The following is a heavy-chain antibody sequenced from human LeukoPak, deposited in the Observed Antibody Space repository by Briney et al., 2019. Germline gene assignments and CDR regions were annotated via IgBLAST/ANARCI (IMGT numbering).Heavy chain of an antibody. CDR3: ARGRIVVVPAAIRGSGGMDV. CDR1: GGSFSGYY. Sequence: PSETLSLTCAVYGGSFSGYYWNWIRQPPGKGLEWIGEINHSGSTNYNPSLKSRVTISVDTSKNQFSLKLSSVTAADTAVYYCARGRIVVVPAAIRGSGGMDVWGQGTTATVSS. D-gene: IGHD2-2*01. CDR2: INHSGST. V-gene: IGHV4-34*01. J-gene: IGHJ6*02.